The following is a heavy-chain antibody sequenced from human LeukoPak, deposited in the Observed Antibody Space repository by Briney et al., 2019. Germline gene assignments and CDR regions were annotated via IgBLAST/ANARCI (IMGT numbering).Heavy chain of an antibody. D-gene: IGHD2-2*01. CDR2: IIPIFGTA. Sequence: SVKVSCNASGGTFSSYAISWVRQAPGQGLEWMGGIIPIFGTANYAQKFQGRVTITADESTSTAYMELSSLRSEDTAVYYCARFSTHCSSTSCYPPWGQGTLVTVYS. CDR1: GGTFSSYA. J-gene: IGHJ5*02. V-gene: IGHV1-69*13. CDR3: ARFSTHCSSTSCYPP.